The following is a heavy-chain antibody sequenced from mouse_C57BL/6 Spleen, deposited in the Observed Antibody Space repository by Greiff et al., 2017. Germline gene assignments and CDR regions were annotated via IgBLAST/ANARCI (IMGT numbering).Heavy chain of an antibody. CDR2: IYPSDSET. Sequence: VQLQQPGAELVRPGSSVKLSCKASGYTFTSYWMAWVKQRPGQGLEWIGNIYPSDSETHYNQKFKDKATLTVDKASSTAYMQLSSLTSEDSAVYSCATGSPWYFGVWGTGTTVTVAS. CDR1: GYTFTSYW. J-gene: IGHJ1*03. D-gene: IGHD4-1*01. CDR3: ATGSPWYFGV. V-gene: IGHV1-61*01.